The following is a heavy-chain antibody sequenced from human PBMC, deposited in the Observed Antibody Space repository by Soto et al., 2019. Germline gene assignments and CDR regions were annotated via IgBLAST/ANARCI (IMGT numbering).Heavy chain of an antibody. D-gene: IGHD6-6*01. CDR2: ISWNSGSI. Sequence: GGSLRLSCAASGFTFDDYAMHWVRQAPGKGLEWVSGISWNSGSIGYADSVKGRFTISRDNAKSSLYLQMNSLRAEDTAVYYCARGKYSSSSSTFDYWGQGTLVTVSS. CDR1: GFTFDDYA. CDR3: ARGKYSSSSSTFDY. J-gene: IGHJ4*02. V-gene: IGHV3-9*01.